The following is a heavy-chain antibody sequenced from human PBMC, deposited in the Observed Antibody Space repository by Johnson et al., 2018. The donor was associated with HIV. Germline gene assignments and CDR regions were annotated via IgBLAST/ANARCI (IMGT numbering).Heavy chain of an antibody. Sequence: MLLVESGGGLIQPGGSLRLSCAASGFTVSSNYMSWVRKAPGQGLEWVSVIYSGGSTYYADSVKGRFTISRDNSKNTLYLQMNSLRAEDTAVYYCARSRWGSTLGALDIWGQGTMVTVSS. D-gene: IGHD1-26*01. CDR3: ARSRWGSTLGALDI. CDR2: IYSGGST. CDR1: GFTVSSNY. J-gene: IGHJ3*02. V-gene: IGHV3-53*01.